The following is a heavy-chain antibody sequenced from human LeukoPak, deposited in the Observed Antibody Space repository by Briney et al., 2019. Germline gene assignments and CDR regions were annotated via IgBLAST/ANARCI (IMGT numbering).Heavy chain of an antibody. V-gene: IGHV3-30*18. D-gene: IGHD2-15*01. CDR1: GFAFSNYG. J-gene: IGHJ4*02. Sequence: GGSLRLSCAASGFAFSNYGMHWVRQAPGKGLEWVAVISFDGSNKYYADSVKGRFTISRDNSKNTLYLQMNSLRAEDTAVYYCAKDRAVGKVVAATGYFDHWGQGTLVTVSS. CDR2: ISFDGSNK. CDR3: AKDRAVGKVVAATGYFDH.